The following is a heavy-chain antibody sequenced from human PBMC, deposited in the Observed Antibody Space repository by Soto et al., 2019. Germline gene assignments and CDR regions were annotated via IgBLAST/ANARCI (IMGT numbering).Heavy chain of an antibody. J-gene: IGHJ6*02. CDR1: GGTFSSYA. Sequence: QVQLVQSGAEVKKPGSSVKVSCKASGGTFSSYAISWVRQAPGQGLEWMGGIIPIFGTANYAQKFQGRVTITADESMSTAYMALSSLRSEDTAVYYCARDRPALLLTYYGMDVWGQGTTVTVSS. CDR2: IIPIFGTA. V-gene: IGHV1-69*01. D-gene: IGHD2-15*01. CDR3: ARDRPALLLTYYGMDV.